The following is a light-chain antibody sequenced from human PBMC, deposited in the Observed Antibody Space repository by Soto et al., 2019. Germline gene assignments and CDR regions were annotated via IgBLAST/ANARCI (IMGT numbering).Light chain of an antibody. V-gene: IGLV2-14*01. CDR1: SSDVGGYNF. CDR2: DVS. CDR3: SSHTDSSIVL. Sequence: QSALTQPASMSGSPGQSITISCTGTSSDVGGYNFVSWYQQNPGKAPKLIIYDVSNRPSGVSNRFSGSKSGYTASLTISGLQAEDEADYYCSSHTDSSIVLFGGGTKLTVL. J-gene: IGLJ2*01.